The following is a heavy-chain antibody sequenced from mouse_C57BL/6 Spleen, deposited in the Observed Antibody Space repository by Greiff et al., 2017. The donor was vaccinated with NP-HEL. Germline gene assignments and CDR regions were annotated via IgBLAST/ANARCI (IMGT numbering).Heavy chain of an antibody. J-gene: IGHJ4*01. CDR1: GFTFSSYG. V-gene: IGHV5-6*02. CDR3: ARREQLRLGYAMDY. CDR2: ISSGGSYT. Sequence: DVMLVESGGDLVKPGGSLKLSCAASGFTFSSYGMSWVRQTPDKRLEWVATISSGGSYTYYPDSVKGRFTISRDNAKNTLYLQMSSLKSEDTAMYYCARREQLRLGYAMDYWGQGTSVTVSS. D-gene: IGHD3-2*02.